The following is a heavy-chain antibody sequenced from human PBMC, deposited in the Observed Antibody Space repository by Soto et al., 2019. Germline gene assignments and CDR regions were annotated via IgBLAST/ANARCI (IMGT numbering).Heavy chain of an antibody. Sequence: QVQLQESGPGLVKPSQTLSLTCTVSGGSISSGGYYWSWIRQHPGKGLEWIGYIYYSGSTYYNPSLKSRVTISVDTSKNQCSLKLSSVTAADTAVYYCARARQYQLPNPDAYFDYWGQGTLVTVSS. CDR1: GGSISSGGYY. CDR3: ARARQYQLPNPDAYFDY. V-gene: IGHV4-31*03. J-gene: IGHJ4*02. D-gene: IGHD2-2*01. CDR2: IYYSGST.